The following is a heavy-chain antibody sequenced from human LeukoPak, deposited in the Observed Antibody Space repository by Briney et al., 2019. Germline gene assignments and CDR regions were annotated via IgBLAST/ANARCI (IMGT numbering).Heavy chain of an antibody. J-gene: IGHJ4*02. D-gene: IGHD3-3*01. CDR3: AKDRRRFWSGYLDY. V-gene: IGHV3-23*01. CDR2: ISDSGSST. CDR1: GFSLSSYA. Sequence: GGSLRLSCAASGFSLSSYAMSWVRQAPGKGLEWVSGISDSGSSTYYADSVKGRFTISRDNSKNTLYLQMNSLTAEDTAVYYCAKDRRRFWSGYLDYWSQGALVTVSS.